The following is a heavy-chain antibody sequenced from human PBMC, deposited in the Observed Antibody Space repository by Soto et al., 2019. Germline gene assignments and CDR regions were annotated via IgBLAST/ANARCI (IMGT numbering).Heavy chain of an antibody. Sequence: PGESLKISCKGSGYSFTSYWIGWVRQMPGKGLEWMGIIYPGDSDTRYSPSFQGQVTISADKSISTAYLQWSSLKASDTAMYYCARPWGHLPAAISYGMDVWGQGTTVTVSS. CDR1: GYSFTSYW. J-gene: IGHJ6*02. D-gene: IGHD2-2*01. V-gene: IGHV5-51*01. CDR3: ARPWGHLPAAISYGMDV. CDR2: IYPGDSDT.